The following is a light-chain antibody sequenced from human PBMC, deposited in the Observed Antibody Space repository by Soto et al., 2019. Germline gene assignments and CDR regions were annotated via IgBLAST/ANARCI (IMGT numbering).Light chain of an antibody. CDR2: GNS. CDR1: SSNIGAGYD. J-gene: IGLJ2*01. Sequence: QPVRTQPPSVSGAPGQRVTISCTGSSSNIGAGYDVHWYQQLPGTAPKLLIYGNSNRPSGVPDRFSGSKSGTSASLAITGLQAEDEADYYCQSSDSSLSGVVFGGGTKLTVL. V-gene: IGLV1-40*01. CDR3: QSSDSSLSGVV.